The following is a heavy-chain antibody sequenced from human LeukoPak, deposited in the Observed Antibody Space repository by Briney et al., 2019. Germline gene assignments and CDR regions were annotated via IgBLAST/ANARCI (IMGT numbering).Heavy chain of an antibody. D-gene: IGHD4/OR15-4a*01. J-gene: IGHJ5*02. CDR2: ISAYNGNT. V-gene: IGHV1-18*01. Sequence: ASVKVSCKASGYIFTSYGINWVRQAPGQGLEWMGWISAYNGNTNYAQKLQGRVTMTTDTSTSTAYMELRSLRSDDTAVYYCARGQGDTGPNFFDPWGQGTLVTVSS. CDR3: ARGQGDTGPNFFDP. CDR1: GYIFTSYG.